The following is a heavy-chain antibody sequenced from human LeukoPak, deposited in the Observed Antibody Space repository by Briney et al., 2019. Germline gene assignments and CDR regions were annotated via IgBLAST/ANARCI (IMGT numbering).Heavy chain of an antibody. CDR3: AKVSGIAAAGTLGY. Sequence: PGGSLRLSCAASGFTFSSYAMSWVRQAPGKGLEWASAISGSGGSTYYADSVKGRFTISRDNSKNTLYLQMNSLRAEDTAVYYCAKVSGIAAAGTLGYWGQGTLVTVSS. CDR1: GFTFSSYA. V-gene: IGHV3-23*01. J-gene: IGHJ4*02. D-gene: IGHD6-13*01. CDR2: ISGSGGST.